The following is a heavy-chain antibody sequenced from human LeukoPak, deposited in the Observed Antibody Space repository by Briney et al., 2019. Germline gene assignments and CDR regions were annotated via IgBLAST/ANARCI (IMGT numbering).Heavy chain of an antibody. V-gene: IGHV1-18*01. D-gene: IGHD3-22*01. Sequence: ASVKVSCKASGYTFTSYGISWVRQAPGQGLEWMGWISAYNGNTNYAQKFQGRVTMTTDTSTSTAYMELRSLRPDDTAVYYCARDSYYHDSSGYPDCWGQGTLVTVSS. J-gene: IGHJ4*02. CDR3: ARDSYYHDSSGYPDC. CDR1: GYTFTSYG. CDR2: ISAYNGNT.